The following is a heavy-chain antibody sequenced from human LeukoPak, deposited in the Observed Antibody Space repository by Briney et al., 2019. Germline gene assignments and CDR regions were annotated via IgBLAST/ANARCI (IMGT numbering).Heavy chain of an antibody. CDR2: IRYDGSNK. CDR1: GFTFSSYG. V-gene: IGHV3-30*02. D-gene: IGHD6-19*01. J-gene: IGHJ4*02. CDR3: ARASGNGWYQDY. Sequence: GGSLRLSCAASGFTFSSYGMHWVRQAPGKGLEWVAFIRYDGSNKYYADSVKGRFTISRDNSKNTLFLQMNSLRADDTAVYYCARASGNGWYQDYWGQGTLVTVSS.